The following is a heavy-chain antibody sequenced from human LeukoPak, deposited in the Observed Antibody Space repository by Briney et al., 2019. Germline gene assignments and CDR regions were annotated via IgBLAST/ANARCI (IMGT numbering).Heavy chain of an antibody. J-gene: IGHJ3*02. CDR2: IIPIFGTA. CDR1: GGTFSSYA. CDR3: ATYSSGWYGEAFDI. D-gene: IGHD6-19*01. Sequence: GASVKVSCKASGGTFSSYAISWVRQAPGQGLEWMGGIIPIFGTANYAQKFQGRVTITADESTSTAYMELSSLRSEDTAVYYCATYSSGWYGEAFDIWGQGTMVTVSS. V-gene: IGHV1-69*13.